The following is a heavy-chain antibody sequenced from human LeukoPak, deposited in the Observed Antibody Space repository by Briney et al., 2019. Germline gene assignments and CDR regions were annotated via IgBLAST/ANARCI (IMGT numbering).Heavy chain of an antibody. D-gene: IGHD6-13*01. V-gene: IGHV3-74*01. J-gene: IGHJ4*02. CDR2: VNSDGSST. Sequence: PGGSLRLSCTAPGFTFINYWTHSVRQAPGKGRVWVSRVNSDGSSTTYADCVKGRFTISRDNAKNTLYLQMNSLRAEDTALYYCTAIEASGRRKFDYWGRGTLVTVSS. CDR3: TAIEASGRRKFDY. CDR1: GFTFINYW.